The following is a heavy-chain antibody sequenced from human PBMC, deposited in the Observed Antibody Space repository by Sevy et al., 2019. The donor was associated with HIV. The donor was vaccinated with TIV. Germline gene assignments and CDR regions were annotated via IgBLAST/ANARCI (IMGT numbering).Heavy chain of an antibody. CDR2: ISSGSSYI. V-gene: IGHV3-21*03. CDR3: ARSTDYSDNSGYDS. CDR1: GFTFSYYT. Sequence: GGYLRLSCAASGFTFSYYTMNWVRQAPGKGLEWVSSISSGSSYILYADSMKGRFTVSRDNAKNSLLLQMNSLRDADTALYYCARSTDYSDNSGYDSWGRGTLVTVSS. J-gene: IGHJ4*02. D-gene: IGHD3-22*01.